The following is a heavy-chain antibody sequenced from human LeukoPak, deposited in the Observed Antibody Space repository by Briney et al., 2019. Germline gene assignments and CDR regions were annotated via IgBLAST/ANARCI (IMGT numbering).Heavy chain of an antibody. J-gene: IGHJ4*02. CDR3: ARDWGSSGYHYYFDY. V-gene: IGHV4-31*03. D-gene: IGHD3-22*01. Sequence: PSQTLSLTCTVSGGSISSGGYYWSWIRQHPGKGLEWIGYIYYSGSTYYNPSLKSRVTISVDTSKNQFSLRLSSVTAADTAVYYCARDWGSSGYHYYFDYWGQGTLVTVSP. CDR1: GGSISSGGYY. CDR2: IYYSGST.